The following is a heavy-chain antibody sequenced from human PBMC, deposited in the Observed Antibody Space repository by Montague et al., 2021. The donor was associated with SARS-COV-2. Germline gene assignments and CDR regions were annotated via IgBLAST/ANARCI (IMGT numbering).Heavy chain of an antibody. Sequence: LSLTCTVSGGSINSGGYYWSWIRQHPGKGLEWIGYIYYSGSTYYNPSLXSRLTISVDTSKNQFSLKLSSVTAADTAVYYCARVHFVSSGWYPDAFDIWGQGTMVTVSS. CDR2: IYYSGST. D-gene: IGHD6-19*01. J-gene: IGHJ3*02. V-gene: IGHV4-31*03. CDR1: GGSINSGGYY. CDR3: ARVHFVSSGWYPDAFDI.